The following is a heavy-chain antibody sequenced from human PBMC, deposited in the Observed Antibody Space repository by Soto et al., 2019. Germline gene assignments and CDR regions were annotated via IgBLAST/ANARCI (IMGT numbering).Heavy chain of an antibody. CDR2: INHSGST. V-gene: IGHV4-34*01. J-gene: IGHJ4*02. D-gene: IGHD5-18*01. Sequence: SETLSLTCAVYGGSFSGYYWSWIRQPPGKGLEWIGEINHSGSTNYNPSLKSRVTISVDTSKNQFSLKLGSVTAADTAVYYCARGGVWIQLWSWDYWGQGTLVTVSS. CDR3: ARGGVWIQLWSWDY. CDR1: GGSFSGYY.